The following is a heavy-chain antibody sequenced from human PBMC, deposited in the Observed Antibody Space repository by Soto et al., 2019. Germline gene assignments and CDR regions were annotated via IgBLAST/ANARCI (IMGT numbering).Heavy chain of an antibody. D-gene: IGHD3-3*01. CDR1: GGSISSSSYY. Sequence: QLQLQESGPGLVKPSETLSLTCTVSGGSISSSSYYWGWIRQPPGKGLEWIGSIYYSGSTYYNPSLKSRVTISVDTSKNQLSLKLSSVTAADTAVYYCARQGAYDFWSGYLDYWGQGTLVTVSS. CDR3: ARQGAYDFWSGYLDY. V-gene: IGHV4-39*01. J-gene: IGHJ4*02. CDR2: IYYSGST.